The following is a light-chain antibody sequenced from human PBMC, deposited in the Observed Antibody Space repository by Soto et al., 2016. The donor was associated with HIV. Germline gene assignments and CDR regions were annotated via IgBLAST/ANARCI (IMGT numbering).Light chain of an antibody. CDR1: NIGSKS. V-gene: IGLV3-21*04. Sequence: SYVLTQPPSVSVAPGKTATITCGGNNIGSKSVHWYQQKPGQAPVLVIYDDDDRPSGIPERFSGSSSGNTATLTISRVEIGDEADYYCQVWDSSSDHWVFGGGTKLTVL. J-gene: IGLJ3*02. CDR2: DDD. CDR3: QVWDSSSDHWV.